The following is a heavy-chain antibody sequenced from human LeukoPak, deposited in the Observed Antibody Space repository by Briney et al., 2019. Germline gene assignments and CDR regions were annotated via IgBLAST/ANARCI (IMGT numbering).Heavy chain of an antibody. CDR3: GGGIAAAQRHWFDP. Sequence: GGSLRLSCAASGFTFSSYGMHWVRQVPGKGLEWVAVISYDGSTKYYADSVKGRFTISRDNSKNTLYLQMNSLRAEDTAVYYCGGGIAAAQRHWFDPWGQGTLVTVSS. J-gene: IGHJ5*02. V-gene: IGHV3-30*03. D-gene: IGHD6-13*01. CDR1: GFTFSSYG. CDR2: ISYDGSTK.